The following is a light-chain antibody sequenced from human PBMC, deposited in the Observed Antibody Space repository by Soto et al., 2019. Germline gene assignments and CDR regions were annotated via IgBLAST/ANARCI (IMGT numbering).Light chain of an antibody. Sequence: QSALTQPASGSGSPGQSITISCTGTSSDVGGYNYVSWYQHHPGKAPKLMIYDVSNRPSGVSNRFSGSKSGNTASLSISGLQPEDEADYYCSSYRTSNTRQIVCGTGTKLTVL. CDR1: SSDVGGYNY. CDR2: DVS. CDR3: SSYRTSNTRQIV. J-gene: IGLJ1*01. V-gene: IGLV2-14*03.